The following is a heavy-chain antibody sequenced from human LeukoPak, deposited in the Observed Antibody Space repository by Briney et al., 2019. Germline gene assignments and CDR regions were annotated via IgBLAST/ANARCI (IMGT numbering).Heavy chain of an antibody. Sequence: GGSLRLSCAASGFTFSSYGMHWVRQAPGKGLEWVAVISYDGSNKYYADSVKGRFTISRDNSKNTLYLQMNSLRAEDTAVYYCAKGRTTVIARYFFDYWGQGTLVTVSS. V-gene: IGHV3-30*18. D-gene: IGHD4-11*01. CDR2: ISYDGSNK. J-gene: IGHJ4*02. CDR3: AKGRTTVIARYFFDY. CDR1: GFTFSSYG.